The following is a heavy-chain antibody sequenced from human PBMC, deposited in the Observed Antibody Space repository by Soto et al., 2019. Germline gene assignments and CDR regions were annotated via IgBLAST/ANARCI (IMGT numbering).Heavy chain of an antibody. D-gene: IGHD2-15*01. CDR2: ISYDGSNK. Sequence: GESLKISCAASGFTFSSYGMHWVRQAPGKGLEWVAVISYDGSNKYYADSVKGRFTISRDNSKNTLYLQMNSLRAEDTAVYYCAKAVVAATWLSYYYYGMDVWGQGTTVTVSS. CDR3: AKAVVAATWLSYYYYGMDV. V-gene: IGHV3-30*18. J-gene: IGHJ6*02. CDR1: GFTFSSYG.